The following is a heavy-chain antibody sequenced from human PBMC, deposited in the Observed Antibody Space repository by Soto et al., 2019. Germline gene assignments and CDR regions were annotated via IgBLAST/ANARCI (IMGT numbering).Heavy chain of an antibody. J-gene: IGHJ4*02. V-gene: IGHV3-21*01. CDR1: GFSFSSYG. CDR2: ISITTTYI. CDR3: ARVVSYSSGWYYFDY. Sequence: GGSLRLSCAASGFSFSSYGMDWVRQAPGKGLEWVSSISITTTYIYYADSVKGRFTISRDNAKNSLYLHMNSLRAEDTAVYYCARVVSYSSGWYYFDYWGQGTLVTVSS. D-gene: IGHD6-19*01.